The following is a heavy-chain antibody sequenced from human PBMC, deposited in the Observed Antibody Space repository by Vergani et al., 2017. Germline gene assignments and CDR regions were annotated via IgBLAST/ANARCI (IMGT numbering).Heavy chain of an antibody. V-gene: IGHV5-51*01. J-gene: IGHJ3*02. Sequence: EVQLVQSGAEVKKPGVSLKISCKGSGYSFTSYWIGWVRQMPGKGLEWMGIIYPGDSNTRYSPSFQGQVTISADKSISTAYLKWSSLKASDSAMYYCAGPQYCGYDVFIDAFDIWGQGTMVTVSS. CDR2: IYPGDSNT. D-gene: IGHD5-12*01. CDR1: GYSFTSYW. CDR3: AGPQYCGYDVFIDAFDI.